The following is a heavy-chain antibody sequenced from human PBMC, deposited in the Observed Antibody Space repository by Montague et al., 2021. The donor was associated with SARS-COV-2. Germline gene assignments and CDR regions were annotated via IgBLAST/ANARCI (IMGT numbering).Heavy chain of an antibody. D-gene: IGHD3-3*01. V-gene: IGHV4-34*01. CDR1: GGSFSTYY. CDR2: IDNSGNT. Sequence: SETLSLTCAVYGGSFSTYYYAWICIPPRTGKERIGNIDNSGNTNYNSTPSLRSRISVAMSTTQFPLTLSSVTAAATAVYYCARQRRYQLPITIFGVVMADAFDIWGQGTMVTVSS. J-gene: IGHJ3*02. CDR3: ARQRRYQLPITIFGVVMADAFDI.